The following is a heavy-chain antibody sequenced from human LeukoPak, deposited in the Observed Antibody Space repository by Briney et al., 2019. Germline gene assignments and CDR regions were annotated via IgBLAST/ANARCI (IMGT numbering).Heavy chain of an antibody. CDR3: AKDQRVVVITTVCDY. D-gene: IGHD3-22*01. CDR2: IYHSGST. J-gene: IGHJ4*02. Sequence: SETLSLTCTVSGYSISSGYYWGWIRQPPGKGLEWIGSIYHSGSTYYNPSLKSRVTLSVDTSKNQFSLKLSSVTAADTAVYYCAKDQRVVVITTVCDYWGQGTLVTVSS. CDR1: GYSISSGYY. V-gene: IGHV4-38-2*02.